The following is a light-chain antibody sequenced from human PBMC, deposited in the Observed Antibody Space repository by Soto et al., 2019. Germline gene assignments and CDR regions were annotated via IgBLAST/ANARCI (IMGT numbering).Light chain of an antibody. CDR2: GSS. CDR1: ENVGTN. V-gene: IGKV3D-15*01. CDR3: QQYNNWGLS. J-gene: IGKJ4*01. Sequence: IVLTQSPATLSVSPGERVTLSCRASENVGTNLAWYQQRHGQPPRLLIYGSSTRATGISATFSGSGSRTEFTLTISSLQSEDSAVYYCQQYNNWGLSFGGGTRVEIK.